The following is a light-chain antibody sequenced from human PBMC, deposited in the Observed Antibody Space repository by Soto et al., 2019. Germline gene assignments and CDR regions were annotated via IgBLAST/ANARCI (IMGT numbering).Light chain of an antibody. V-gene: IGKV3-15*01. CDR3: KQYKEWPPFT. CDR1: QYVSNK. J-gene: IGKJ5*01. Sequence: EVVMTQSPAILSVSPGETATLSCRASQYVSNKVAWYQQKPGQAPSLLILGASTRATGVPARFSGSGSGTEFTLSISSLQSEDFAVYYCKQYKEWPPFTFGQGTRLEIK. CDR2: GAS.